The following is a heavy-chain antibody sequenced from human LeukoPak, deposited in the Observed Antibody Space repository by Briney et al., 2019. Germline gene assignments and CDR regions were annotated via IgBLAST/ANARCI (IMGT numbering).Heavy chain of an antibody. CDR3: ARHPARGGAGTGFDI. J-gene: IGHJ3*02. V-gene: IGHV4-30-4*01. CDR1: GGSISSGDYY. CDR2: IYYSGST. Sequence: PSETPSLTCTVSGGSISSGDYYWSWIRQPPGKGLEWIGYIYYSGSTYYNPSLKSRVTISVDTSKNQVSLKLSSVTAADTAVYYCARHPARGGAGTGFDIWGQGTMVTVSS. D-gene: IGHD6-19*01.